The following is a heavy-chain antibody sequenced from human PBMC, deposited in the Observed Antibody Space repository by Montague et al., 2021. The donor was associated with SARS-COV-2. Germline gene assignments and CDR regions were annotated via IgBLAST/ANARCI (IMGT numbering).Heavy chain of an antibody. J-gene: IGHJ2*01. CDR2: IWYDGTNK. D-gene: IGHD4-17*01. Sequence: SLRLSCAPSEFISYSYGMHWVRQAPGKGLEWVAVIWYDGTNKYYADSVKGRLTISRDNSKNTMYLQMNSLRAEDTAVYYCARSLVTTEGYFDVWGRGTLGSVSS. CDR1: EFISYSYG. CDR3: ARSLVTTEGYFDV. V-gene: IGHV3-33*01.